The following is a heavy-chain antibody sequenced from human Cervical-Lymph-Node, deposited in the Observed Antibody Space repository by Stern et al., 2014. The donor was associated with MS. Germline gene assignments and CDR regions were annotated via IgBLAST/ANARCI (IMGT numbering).Heavy chain of an antibody. D-gene: IGHD1-26*01. Sequence: EVQLVESGGGLVQPGRSLRLSCAASGFTFDDYAMHWVRHVPGKGLEWVSGVSWNSGYIDYADSVKGRFTISRDNAKSSLYLQMNNLRPEDTALYYCAKAYLVGATVTFFDSWGQGTLVTVSS. J-gene: IGHJ4*02. CDR2: VSWNSGYI. CDR3: AKAYLVGATVTFFDS. CDR1: GFTFDDYA. V-gene: IGHV3-9*01.